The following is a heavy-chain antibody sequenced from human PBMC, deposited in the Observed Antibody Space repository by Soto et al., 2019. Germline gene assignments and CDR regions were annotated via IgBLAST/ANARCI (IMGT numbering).Heavy chain of an antibody. CDR1: GDSFNDYY. Sequence: VQLAQSGAEVKKPGASVKVSCKTSGDSFNDYYIHWVRQAPGQGLEWMGWINPNGGATKYAQKFQGRVTVTRDTSIKTVYMELSSLRSDDTAVYYCARESGGATATLDYYYFYMDVWGKWTTVTVSS. CDR2: INPNGGAT. CDR3: ARESGGATATLDYYYFYMDV. D-gene: IGHD5-12*01. J-gene: IGHJ6*03. V-gene: IGHV1-2*02.